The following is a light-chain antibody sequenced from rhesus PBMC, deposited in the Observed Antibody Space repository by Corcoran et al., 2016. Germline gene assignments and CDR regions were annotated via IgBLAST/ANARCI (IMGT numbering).Light chain of an antibody. V-gene: IGKV1-69*01. J-gene: IGKJ1*01. CDR1: QGISNW. Sequence: DIQMTQSPSSLSASVGDRVTITCRASQGISNWLAWYQQKPGKAPKLLIYRASNLETGVPSRFSGSGSRTDFTLTISSLQPEDIATYYCQQTDNSPPTFGQGTKVAIK. CDR3: QQTDNSPPT. CDR2: RAS.